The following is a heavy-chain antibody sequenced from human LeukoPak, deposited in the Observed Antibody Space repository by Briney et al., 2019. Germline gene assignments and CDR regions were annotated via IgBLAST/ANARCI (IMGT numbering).Heavy chain of an antibody. CDR2: VHYSGST. V-gene: IGHV4-59*12. D-gene: IGHD6-13*01. CDR1: GGSISSYY. Sequence: PSETLSLTCSVSGGSISSYYWSWIRQPPGKGLEWIGYVHYSGSTTYNPSLESRFTISLDTSRNQFSLKLTSVTAADTAVYHCARVGNIAPGQLEYWGQGTLVTVSS. CDR3: ARVGNIAPGQLEY. J-gene: IGHJ4*02.